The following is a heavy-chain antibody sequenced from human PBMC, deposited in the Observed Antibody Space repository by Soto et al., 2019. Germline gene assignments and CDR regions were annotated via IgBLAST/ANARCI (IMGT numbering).Heavy chain of an antibody. CDR3: ARFQWLRSLFWFDP. V-gene: IGHV4-31*03. CDR1: GGSISSGGYY. CDR2: IYYSGST. Sequence: QVQLQESGPGLVKPSQTLSLTCTVSGGSISSGGYYWSWIRQHPGKGLEWIGYIYYSGSTYYNPSLKRRVTISVDTSKNQCALKLSSVTAADTAVYYCARFQWLRSLFWFDPWGQGTLVTVSS. J-gene: IGHJ5*02. D-gene: IGHD5-12*01.